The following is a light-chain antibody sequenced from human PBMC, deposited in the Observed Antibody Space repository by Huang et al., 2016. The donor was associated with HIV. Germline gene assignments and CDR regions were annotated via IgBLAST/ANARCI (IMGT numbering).Light chain of an antibody. Sequence: DIVLTQSPATLSLSPGERATVSCRASQSVSTFLAWYQHKPGQEPRLLIVDASNRASGVPARFSGTGSGTDFTLTISSLEPSDVAVYYCQQHSYWPITFGRGTRLEI. CDR2: DAS. J-gene: IGKJ5*01. CDR1: QSVSTF. V-gene: IGKV3-11*01. CDR3: QQHSYWPIT.